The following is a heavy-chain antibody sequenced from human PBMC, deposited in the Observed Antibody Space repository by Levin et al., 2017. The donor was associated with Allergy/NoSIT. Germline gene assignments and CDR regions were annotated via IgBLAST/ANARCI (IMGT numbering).Heavy chain of an antibody. J-gene: IGHJ4*02. Sequence: PGGSLRLSCAASGFTFSSYAMSWVRQAPGKGLEWVSVISSSGGSTYYADSVKGRFTISRDNSKNTLYLQMNSLRAEDTAVYYCAKHRGSSTSCYDYWGQGTLVTVSS. CDR1: GFTFSSYA. V-gene: IGHV3-23*01. D-gene: IGHD2-2*01. CDR3: AKHRGSSTSCYDY. CDR2: ISSSGGST.